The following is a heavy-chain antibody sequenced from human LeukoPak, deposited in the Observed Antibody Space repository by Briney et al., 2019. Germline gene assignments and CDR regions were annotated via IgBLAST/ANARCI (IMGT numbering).Heavy chain of an antibody. Sequence: SQTLSLTCAISGDSVSSNSAAWNWIRQSPSRGLEWLGRTYYRSKWYNGYAVSVKSRITINPDTSKNQFSLQLNSVTPEDTAVYYCAGARDSYYDSSGYYYVLDAFDIWGQGTMVTVSS. V-gene: IGHV6-1*01. CDR2: TYYRSKWYN. CDR3: AGARDSYYDSSGYYYVLDAFDI. J-gene: IGHJ3*02. D-gene: IGHD3-22*01. CDR1: GDSVSSNSAA.